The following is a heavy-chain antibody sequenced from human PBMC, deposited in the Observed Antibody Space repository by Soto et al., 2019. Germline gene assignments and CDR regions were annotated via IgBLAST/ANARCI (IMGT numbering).Heavy chain of an antibody. CDR1: GFTFSSYG. D-gene: IGHD3-16*01. V-gene: IGHV3-30*18. Sequence: QVQLVESGGGVVQPGGSLRLSCAASGFTFSSYGMHWVRQAPGKGLEWVALISHDGSNKYYVDSVKGRFTISRDNSKNTLYLQMNSLRAEDTAVYYCAKSPRGRLRLGESSGMDVWGQGTTVTVSS. J-gene: IGHJ6*02. CDR3: AKSPRGRLRLGESSGMDV. CDR2: ISHDGSNK.